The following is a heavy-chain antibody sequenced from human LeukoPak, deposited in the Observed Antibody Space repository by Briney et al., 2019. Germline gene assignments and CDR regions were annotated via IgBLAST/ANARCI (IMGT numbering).Heavy chain of an antibody. D-gene: IGHD5-12*01. CDR3: ARVALRLRAYPFDY. CDR2: INHSGST. Sequence: SETLSLTCAVYGGSFSGYYWSWIRQPPGKGLEWIGEINHSGSTNYNPSLKSRVTISVDTSKNQFSLKLSSVTAADTAVYYCARVALRLRAYPFDYWGQGTLVTVSS. J-gene: IGHJ4*02. V-gene: IGHV4-34*01. CDR1: GGSFSGYY.